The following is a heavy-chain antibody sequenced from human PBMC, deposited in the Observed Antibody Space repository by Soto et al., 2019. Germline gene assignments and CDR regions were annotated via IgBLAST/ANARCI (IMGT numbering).Heavy chain of an antibody. J-gene: IGHJ4*02. CDR1: GYTFTGYY. CDR2: INPNSGGT. V-gene: IGHV1-2*02. CDR3: ARFYDSSGYYRSGYFDY. D-gene: IGHD3-22*01. Sequence: ASVKVSCKASGYTFTGYYMHWVRQAPGQGLEWMGWINPNSGGTNYAQKFQGRVTMTRDTPISTAYMELSRLRSDDTAVYYCARFYDSSGYYRSGYFDYWGQGTLVTVSS.